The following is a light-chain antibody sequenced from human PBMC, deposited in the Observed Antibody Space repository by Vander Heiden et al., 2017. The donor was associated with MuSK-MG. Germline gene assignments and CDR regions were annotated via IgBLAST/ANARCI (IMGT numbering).Light chain of an antibody. CDR1: SSDVGGYDS. V-gene: IGLV2-14*01. CDR3: SSYTSSSTLVV. Sequence: QSALTQPASVSGSPGQSITISCTGTSSDVGGYDSVSWYQQHPGKAPKLMIYEVSKRPSGVSNRFSASKSGNTASLTISGLQAEDEADYYCSSYTSSSTLVVFGGGTKLTVL. J-gene: IGLJ2*01. CDR2: EVS.